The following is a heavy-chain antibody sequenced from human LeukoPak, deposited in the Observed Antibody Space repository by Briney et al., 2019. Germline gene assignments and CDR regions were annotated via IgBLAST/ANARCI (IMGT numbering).Heavy chain of an antibody. Sequence: PGGSLRLSCAASGFTVSSNYMSWVRQAPGKGLEWVSVIYSGGSTYYADSVKGRFTISRDNSKNTVYLQMNSLRAEDTAVFYCARDDRNDGFDYWGQGTLVTVSS. CDR2: IYSGGST. CDR3: ARDDRNDGFDY. CDR1: GFTVSSNY. V-gene: IGHV3-53*01. D-gene: IGHD1-1*01. J-gene: IGHJ4*02.